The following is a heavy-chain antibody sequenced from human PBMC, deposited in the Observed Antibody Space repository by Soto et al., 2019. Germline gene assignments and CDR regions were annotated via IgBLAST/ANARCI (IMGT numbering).Heavy chain of an antibody. CDR2: LYNHGKT. V-gene: IGHV3-53*01. CDR1: GFIVSSSH. CDR3: ARLTEAERH. J-gene: IGHJ4*02. D-gene: IGHD1-1*01. Sequence: GGSLRLSCVVSGFIVSSSHMIWVRQAPGKGLEGVSILYNHGKTNYVDSVKGRFTTTRDNSKNTVYLQMNSLRVEDTAVYYCARLTEAERHWGQGALVTVSS.